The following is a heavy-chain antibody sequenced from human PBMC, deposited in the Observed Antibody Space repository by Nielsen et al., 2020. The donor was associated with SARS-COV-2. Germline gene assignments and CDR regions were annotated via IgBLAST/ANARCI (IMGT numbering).Heavy chain of an antibody. CDR1: GYTFTSYY. Sequence: ASVKVSCKASGYTFTSYYMHWVRQAPGQGLEWMGIINPSGGSTSYAQKLQGRVTMTTDTSTSTAYMELRSLRSDDTAVYYCARDPAYSYGPIPPYYYYYGMDVWGQGTTVTVSS. J-gene: IGHJ6*02. V-gene: IGHV1-46*01. D-gene: IGHD5-18*01. CDR2: INPSGGST. CDR3: ARDPAYSYGPIPPYYYYYGMDV.